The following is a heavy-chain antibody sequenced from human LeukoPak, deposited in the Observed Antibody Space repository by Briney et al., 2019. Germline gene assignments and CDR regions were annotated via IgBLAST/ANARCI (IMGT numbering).Heavy chain of an antibody. V-gene: IGHV3-23*01. CDR1: GITLSNYA. CDR2: ISGSGGGT. J-gene: IGHJ4*02. CDR3: AKRGAVIRVILVGFHKEAYYFDS. Sequence: GGSLRLSCAVSGITLSNYAMSWVRQAPGKGLEWVAGISGSGGGTNYADSVKGRFTISRDNPKNTLYLQMNNVRADDTAVYFCAKRGAVIRVILVGFHKEAYYFDSWGQGALVSVSS. D-gene: IGHD3-22*01.